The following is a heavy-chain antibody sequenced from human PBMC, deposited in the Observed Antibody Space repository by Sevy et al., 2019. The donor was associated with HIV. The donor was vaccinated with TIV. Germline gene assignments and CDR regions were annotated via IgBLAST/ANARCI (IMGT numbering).Heavy chain of an antibody. Sequence: GGSLRLSCAASRFTFSNYAMRWVRQAPGKGPEWVSGISISGVTTYYADSVKGRFTISRDNSKKTLYLQMNSLRADDTAVYYCAKVLLSTEDYYFYSAMDVWGQGTTVTVSS. V-gene: IGHV3-23*01. CDR1: RFTFSNYA. CDR2: ISISGVTT. J-gene: IGHJ6*02. CDR3: AKVLLSTEDYYFYSAMDV. D-gene: IGHD2-2*01.